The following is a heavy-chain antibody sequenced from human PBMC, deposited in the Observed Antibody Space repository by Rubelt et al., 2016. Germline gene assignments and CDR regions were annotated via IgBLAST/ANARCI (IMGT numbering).Heavy chain of an antibody. CDR2: IYYSGST. D-gene: IGHD1-26*01. CDR1: GGSISGTEHY. Sequence: QVQLQQWGAGLLKPSETLSLTCAVSGGSISGTEHYWGWIRQPPGKGLEWIGSIYYSGSTYYNPSLKSRVTISVDTSKNQFSRKLSSVTAADTAVYYCARSGSYSVFSFDIWGQGTMVTVSS. V-gene: IGHV4-39*01. J-gene: IGHJ3*02. CDR3: ARSGSYSVFSFDI.